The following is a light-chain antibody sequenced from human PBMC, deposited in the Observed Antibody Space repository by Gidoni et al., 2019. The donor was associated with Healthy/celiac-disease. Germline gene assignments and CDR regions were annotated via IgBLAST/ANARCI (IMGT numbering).Light chain of an antibody. J-gene: IGKJ4*01. CDR2: ASA. Sequence: DIQMTQSPSSVTASVGDRVTSTCRASKGISSWLAWYQQKPGKAPKLLIYASASLQSGVPSRFSGSGSGTYFTLTISSLQPEYFATYYCQQANSFPLTFGGGTKVEIK. V-gene: IGKV1-12*01. CDR3: QQANSFPLT. CDR1: KGISSW.